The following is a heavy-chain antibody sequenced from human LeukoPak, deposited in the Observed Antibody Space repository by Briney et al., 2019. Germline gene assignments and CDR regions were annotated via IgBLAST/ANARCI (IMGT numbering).Heavy chain of an antibody. Sequence: PGRSLRLSCAASGFTFSSYGMHWVRQAQGKGLEWVAVISYDGSNKYYADSVKGRFTISRDNSKNTLYLQMNSLRAEDTAVYYCARDGGATMVRGVATYDSWGQGTLVTVSS. D-gene: IGHD3-10*01. CDR3: ARDGGATMVRGVATYDS. J-gene: IGHJ4*02. CDR1: GFTFSSYG. CDR2: ISYDGSNK. V-gene: IGHV3-30*03.